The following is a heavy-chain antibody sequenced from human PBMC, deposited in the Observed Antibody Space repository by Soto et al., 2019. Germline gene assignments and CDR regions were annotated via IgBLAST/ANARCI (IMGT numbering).Heavy chain of an antibody. CDR1: GGSISGSTYC. J-gene: IGHJ4*02. CDR3: ARGGYRKWLRSHFDY. D-gene: IGHD5-12*01. CDR2: INYSGST. Sequence: PSETLSLTCTVSGGSISGSTYCWSWIRQHPGKGLGVDWEINYSGSTNYNPSLKSRVTISVDTSKNQFSLKLSSVTAADTAVYYCARGGYRKWLRSHFDYWGQGTLVTVSS. V-gene: IGHV4-39*07.